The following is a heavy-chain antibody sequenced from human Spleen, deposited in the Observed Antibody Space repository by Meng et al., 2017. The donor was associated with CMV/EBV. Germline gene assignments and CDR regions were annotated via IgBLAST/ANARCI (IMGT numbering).Heavy chain of an antibody. V-gene: IGHV3-30*03. CDR2: ISYDGSNK. J-gene: IGHJ6*02. D-gene: IGHD5-18*01. CDR1: GFTFSSYS. CDR3: ARSGYTAMVRTYYYYGMDV. Sequence: GGSLRLSCAASGFTFSSYSMNWVRQAPGKGLEWVAVISYDGSNKYYADSVKGRFTISRDNSKNTLYLQMNSLRAEDTAVYYCARSGYTAMVRTYYYYGMDVWGQGTTVTVSS.